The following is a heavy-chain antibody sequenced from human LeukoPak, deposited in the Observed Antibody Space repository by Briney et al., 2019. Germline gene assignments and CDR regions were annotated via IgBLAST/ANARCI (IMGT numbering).Heavy chain of an antibody. Sequence: GSLRLSCAASGFTFSSYWMSWVRQAPGKGLEWIGTIYYSGSTYYNPSLKSRVTISIDTSKNQFSLRLSSVTAADTAVYYCATLDYYDRRGYYYALYWGQGTLVTVSS. J-gene: IGHJ4*02. CDR3: ATLDYYDRRGYYYALY. D-gene: IGHD3-22*01. V-gene: IGHV4-59*04. CDR2: IYYSGST. CDR1: GFTFSSYW.